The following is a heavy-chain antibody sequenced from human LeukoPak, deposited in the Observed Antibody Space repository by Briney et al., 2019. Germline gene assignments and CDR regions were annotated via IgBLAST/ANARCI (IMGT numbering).Heavy chain of an antibody. CDR2: ISDSGGRT. CDR3: AKLGVVIRVILVGFHKEAYYFDS. Sequence: GGSLRLSCAVSGITLSNYGMSWVRQVPGKGLEWVAGISDSGGRTNYADSVKGRFTISRDNPKNTLYLQMNSLRAEDTAVYFCAKLGVVIRVILVGFHKEAYYFDSWGQGALVTVSS. J-gene: IGHJ4*02. V-gene: IGHV3-23*01. D-gene: IGHD3-22*01. CDR1: GITLSNYG.